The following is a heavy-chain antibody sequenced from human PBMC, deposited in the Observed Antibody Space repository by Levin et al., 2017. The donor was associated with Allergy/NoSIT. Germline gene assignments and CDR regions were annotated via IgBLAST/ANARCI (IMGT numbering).Heavy chain of an antibody. CDR2: IYHSGST. J-gene: IGHJ1*01. CDR3: ASHSSSWYRVVYYFQH. D-gene: IGHD6-13*01. V-gene: IGHV4-38-2*01. Sequence: SQTLSLTCAVSGYSISSGYYWGWIRQPPGKGLEWIGSIYHSGSTYYNPSLKSRVTISVDTSKNQFSLKLSSVTAADTAVYYCASHSSSWYRVVYYFQHWGQGTLVTVSS. CDR1: GYSISSGYY.